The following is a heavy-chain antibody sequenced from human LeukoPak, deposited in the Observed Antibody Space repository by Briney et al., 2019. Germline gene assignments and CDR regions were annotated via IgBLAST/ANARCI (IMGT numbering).Heavy chain of an antibody. CDR1: GGSISSYY. CDR3: ARNGYMGYNWFDP. V-gene: IGHV4-59*08. D-gene: IGHD5-24*01. CDR2: IYYSGST. Sequence: SETLSLTCTVSGGSISSYYWSWIRQPPGKGLEWIGYIYYSGSTNYNPSLKSRVTISVDTSKNQLSLKLSSVTAADTAVYYCARNGYMGYNWFDPWGQGTLVTVSS. J-gene: IGHJ5*02.